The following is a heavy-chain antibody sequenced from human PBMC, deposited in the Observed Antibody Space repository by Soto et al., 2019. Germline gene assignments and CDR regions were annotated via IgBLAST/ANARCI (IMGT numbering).Heavy chain of an antibody. Sequence: SETLSLTCAVYGGSFSGYYWSWIRQPPGKGLEWIGEINHSGSSNYNPSLKSRVTISVDTSKNQFSLKLSSVTAADTAVYYCARAGSGSANWFDPWGQGTLVTVSS. V-gene: IGHV4-34*01. CDR3: ARAGSGSANWFDP. CDR2: INHSGSS. CDR1: GGSFSGYY. J-gene: IGHJ5*02. D-gene: IGHD3-10*01.